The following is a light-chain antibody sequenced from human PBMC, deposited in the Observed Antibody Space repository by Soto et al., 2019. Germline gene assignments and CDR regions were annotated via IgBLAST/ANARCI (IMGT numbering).Light chain of an antibody. CDR2: DAS. Sequence: DIQMTQSPSTLSASVGDRVTITCRASQSISTWLAWYQQKPGKAPKLLVYDASSLETGVPSRFSGSGSGTKFTLTINSLQPDDFATYYCQQYKSYWTFGQGTKVDIK. V-gene: IGKV1-5*01. J-gene: IGKJ1*01. CDR1: QSISTW. CDR3: QQYKSYWT.